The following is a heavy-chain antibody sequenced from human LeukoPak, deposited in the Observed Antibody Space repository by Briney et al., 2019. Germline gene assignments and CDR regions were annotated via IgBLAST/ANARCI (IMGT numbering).Heavy chain of an antibody. CDR2: IYSTGST. J-gene: IGHJ4*02. D-gene: IGHD3-16*02. CDR3: ARVMVSPPGSNYDYVWGSYRYTVSGFAFDY. Sequence: PSETLSLTCTVSGGSISSGGYYWSWIRQPAGKGLEYIGRIYSTGSTNYNPSLRSRVTISVDTSKNHFSLKLSSVTAADTAVYYCARVMVSPPGSNYDYVWGSYRYTVSGFAFDYWGQGTLVTVSS. CDR1: GGSISSGGYY. V-gene: IGHV4-61*02.